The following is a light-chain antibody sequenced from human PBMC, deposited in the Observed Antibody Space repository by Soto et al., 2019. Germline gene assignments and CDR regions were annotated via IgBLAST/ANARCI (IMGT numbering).Light chain of an antibody. CDR1: QRVSSRY. CDR2: GSS. J-gene: IGKJ1*01. V-gene: IGKV3-20*01. CDR3: QQYYHSPRT. Sequence: EIVLTQSPGTLSLSPGERATISCRASQRVSSRYFAWFQQRPGQVPRLLIFGSSSRAPGIPDRFSGSGSGTGFTLTISRVEPEDFGVYYCQQYYHSPRTVGQGTKVEIK.